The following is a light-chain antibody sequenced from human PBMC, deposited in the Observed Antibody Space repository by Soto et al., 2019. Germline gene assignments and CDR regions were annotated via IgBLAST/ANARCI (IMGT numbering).Light chain of an antibody. CDR2: GNS. Sequence: QSVLTQPPSVSGAPGQRVTISCTGSSSNIGAGYDVHWYQQLPGTAPKVLIYGNSNRPSGVPDRFSGSKSATSASLAITGLQSEDEADYYCQSYDSSLSGSLFGGGTKLTVL. CDR3: QSYDSSLSGSL. V-gene: IGLV1-40*01. J-gene: IGLJ2*01. CDR1: SSNIGAGYD.